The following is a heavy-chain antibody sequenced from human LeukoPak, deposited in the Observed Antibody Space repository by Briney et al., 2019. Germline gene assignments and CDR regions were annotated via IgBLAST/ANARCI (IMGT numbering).Heavy chain of an antibody. Sequence: PSETLSLTCTVSGGSVSSGSYYWSRIRQPPGKGLEWIGYIYYSGSTNYNPSLKSRVTISVDTSKNQFSLKLSSVTAADTAVYYCARMYYYGSGSYYTLIDYRGQGTLVTVSS. J-gene: IGHJ4*02. CDR3: ARMYYYGSGSYYTLIDY. D-gene: IGHD3-10*01. CDR1: GGSVSSGSYY. CDR2: IYYSGST. V-gene: IGHV4-61*01.